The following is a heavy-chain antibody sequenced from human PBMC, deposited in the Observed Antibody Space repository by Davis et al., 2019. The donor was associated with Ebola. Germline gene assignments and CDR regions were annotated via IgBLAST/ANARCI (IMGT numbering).Heavy chain of an antibody. J-gene: IGHJ6*03. V-gene: IGHV5-51*01. Sequence: GESLKISCKGSGYSFTSYWIGWVRQMPGKGLEWMGIIYPGDSDTRYSPSFQGQVTISADKSISTAYLQWSSLKASDTAMYYCARHVPDYYGSGSPDYYYYYMDVWGKGTTVTVSS. CDR3: ARHVPDYYGSGSPDYYYYYMDV. D-gene: IGHD3-10*01. CDR2: IYPGDSDT. CDR1: GYSFTSYW.